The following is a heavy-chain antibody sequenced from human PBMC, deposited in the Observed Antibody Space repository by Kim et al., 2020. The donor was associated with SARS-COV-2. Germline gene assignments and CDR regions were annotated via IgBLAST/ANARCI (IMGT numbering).Heavy chain of an antibody. V-gene: IGHV1-69*13. CDR2: IIPIFGTA. CDR1: GGTFSSYA. J-gene: IGHJ4*02. D-gene: IGHD3-22*01. CDR3: ARDRYYYDSSGYSPQNYYFDY. Sequence: SVKVSCKASGGTFSSYAISWVRQAPGQGLEWMGGIIPIFGTANYAQKFQGRVTITADESTSTAYMELSSLRSEDTAVYYCARDRYYYDSSGYSPQNYYFDYWGQGTLVTVSS.